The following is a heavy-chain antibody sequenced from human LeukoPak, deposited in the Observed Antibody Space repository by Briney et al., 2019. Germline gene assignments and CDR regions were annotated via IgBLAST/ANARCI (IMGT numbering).Heavy chain of an antibody. D-gene: IGHD5-12*01. Sequence: ASVKVSCKASGYTFTSYGISWVRQAPGQGLEWMGWISAYNGNTNYAQKLQGRVTMTTDTSTSTAYMELRSLRSDDTAVYYCAGDVGEYSGYATFYYYYGMDVWGQGTTVTVSS. CDR1: GYTFTSYG. J-gene: IGHJ6*02. CDR3: AGDVGEYSGYATFYYYYGMDV. V-gene: IGHV1-18*01. CDR2: ISAYNGNT.